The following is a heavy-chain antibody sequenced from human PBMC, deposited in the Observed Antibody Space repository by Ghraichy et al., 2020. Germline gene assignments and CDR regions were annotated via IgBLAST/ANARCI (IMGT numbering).Heavy chain of an antibody. Sequence: GGSLRLSCEVSGFTFTDSYMSWIRQGPGKGLEWVSYISSSGSSTNYADSVRGRFTISRDNAKDSLYLQMNSLRAEDTAVYYCARARGVGPGGHFDYWGQGTLVTVSS. J-gene: IGHJ4*02. CDR3: ARARGVGPGGHFDY. D-gene: IGHD3-16*01. CDR2: ISSSGSST. V-gene: IGHV3-11*05. CDR1: GFTFTDSY.